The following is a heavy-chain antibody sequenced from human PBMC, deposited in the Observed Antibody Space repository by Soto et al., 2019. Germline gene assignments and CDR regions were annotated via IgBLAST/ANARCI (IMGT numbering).Heavy chain of an antibody. CDR2: INPSGGST. CDR1: GYTFTSYY. D-gene: IGHD6-19*01. J-gene: IGHJ4*02. CDR3: ASNLGWSSGWYN. Sequence: QVQLVQSGAEVKKPGASVKVSCKASGYTFTSYYMHWVRQAPGQGLEWMVIINPSGGSTSYAQKFQGRVTMTRETSTSTVYMELSSLRSEDTAVYYCASNLGWSSGWYNWGQGTLVTVSS. V-gene: IGHV1-46*01.